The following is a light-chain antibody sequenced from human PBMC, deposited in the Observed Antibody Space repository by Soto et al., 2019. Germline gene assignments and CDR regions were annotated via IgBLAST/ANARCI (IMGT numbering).Light chain of an antibody. CDR2: GVS. CDR1: ISDFVVYNY. Sequence: QAVLTQPASVSGSPGQSITIPCTGTISDFVVYNYVSWYQQHPGKAPKLMIYGVSNRPSGVSNRFSGSKSGNTASLTISGLQADDEADYYCSSHTISSDLQAFGTGNKV. V-gene: IGLV2-14*01. J-gene: IGLJ1*01. CDR3: SSHTISSDLQA.